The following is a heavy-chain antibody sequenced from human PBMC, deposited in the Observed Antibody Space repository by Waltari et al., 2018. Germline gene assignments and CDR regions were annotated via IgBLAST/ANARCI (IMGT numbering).Heavy chain of an antibody. CDR1: GYSFDSYG. V-gene: IGHV1-18*01. Sequence: QVQLVQSGVEVKKPGDSVKVSCKASGYSFDSYGISWVRQAPGQGLEWMGWFNPDNGDGNYAQKFQCRVTMTTDSATTTAHMELRGLGSDDTAVYYCARRSPYSGFDYWGQGTLVTVSS. J-gene: IGHJ4*02. D-gene: IGHD2-15*01. CDR3: ARRSPYSGFDY. CDR2: FNPDNGDG.